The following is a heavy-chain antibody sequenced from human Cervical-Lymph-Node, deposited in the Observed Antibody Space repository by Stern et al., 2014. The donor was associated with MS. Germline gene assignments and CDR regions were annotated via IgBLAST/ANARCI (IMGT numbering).Heavy chain of an antibody. V-gene: IGHV2-70*04. Sequence: QITLKESGPALVKPTQTRTLTCTFSGFSLSTYGMRVNWIRQPPGKALEWLARVDWDDDKFYSTSLKTRLTISKDTSKNQVVLTMTNMDPVDTATYYCARMREDSSGLFEYWGQGTLVTVSS. J-gene: IGHJ4*02. CDR1: GFSLSTYGMR. CDR2: VDWDDDK. CDR3: ARMREDSSGLFEY. D-gene: IGHD3-22*01.